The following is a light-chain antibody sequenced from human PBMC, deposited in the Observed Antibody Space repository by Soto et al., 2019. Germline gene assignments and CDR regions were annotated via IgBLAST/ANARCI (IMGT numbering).Light chain of an antibody. Sequence: QSVLTQPPSTSGTPGQRVAISCSGTSSNIGSHTVNWYQQLPGTAPKLLIYGDDQRPSGIPDRFSGSKSGTSASLAISELQAEDEADYYCSSYAGNNNLVFGGGTKLTVL. J-gene: IGLJ2*01. CDR3: SSYAGNNNLV. CDR1: SSNIGSHT. V-gene: IGLV1-44*01. CDR2: GDD.